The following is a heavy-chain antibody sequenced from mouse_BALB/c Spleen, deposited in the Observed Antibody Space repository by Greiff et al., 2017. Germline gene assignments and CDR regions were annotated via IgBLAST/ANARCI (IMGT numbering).Heavy chain of an antibody. J-gene: IGHJ2*01. V-gene: IGHV3-2*02. CDR1: GYSITSDYA. Sequence: EVQLVESGPGLVKPSQSLSLTCTVTGYSITSDYAWNWIRQFPGNKLEWMGYISYSGSTSYNPSLKSRISITRDTSKNQFFLQLNSVTTEDTATYYCARSDYGPFDYWGQGTTLTVSS. CDR2: ISYSGST. D-gene: IGHD1-2*01. CDR3: ARSDYGPFDY.